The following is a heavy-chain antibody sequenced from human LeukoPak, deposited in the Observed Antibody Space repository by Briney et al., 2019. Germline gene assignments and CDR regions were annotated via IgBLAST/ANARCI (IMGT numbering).Heavy chain of an antibody. CDR2: IYTSGST. V-gene: IGHV4-4*07. CDR3: ARDRGSYSDY. D-gene: IGHD1-26*01. Sequence: SETLSLTCTASGGSISSYYWSWIRQPAGKGLEWIWRIYTSGSTNYYPSLKSRGTMSVDTSENQFSLKRSSVTAADTAVYYCARDRGSYSDYWGQGTLVTVPS. J-gene: IGHJ4*02. CDR1: GGSISSYY.